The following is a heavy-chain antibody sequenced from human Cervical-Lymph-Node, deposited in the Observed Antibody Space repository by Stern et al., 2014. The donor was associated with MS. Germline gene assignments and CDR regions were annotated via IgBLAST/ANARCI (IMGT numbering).Heavy chain of an antibody. D-gene: IGHD4-11*01. Sequence: VQLLESWGGVVQPGMSLKLSCAGSGFTFTNFAMHWIRQAPGQGLEWAAVMSYDGSEEYYADSVAGRFTIARDISKNPVYLQMNSLTTEDSGIYFCAKLRLPPDVSSNYDYWGQGTLVTVSS. V-gene: IGHV3-30*18. CDR1: GFTFTNFA. J-gene: IGHJ4*02. CDR3: AKLRLPPDVSSNYDY. CDR2: MSYDGSEE.